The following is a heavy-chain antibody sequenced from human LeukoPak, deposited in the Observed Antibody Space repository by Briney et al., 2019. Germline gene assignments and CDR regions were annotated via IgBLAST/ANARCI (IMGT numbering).Heavy chain of an antibody. CDR1: GYTFSSSA. V-gene: IGHV3-23*01. Sequence: GGSLRLSCAASGYTFSSSAMSWVREAPGKGLEWVSSISGSGSGGSTYYADSVKGRFTISRDNSKNTLYLQMNSLRAEDTAVYYCAKSGYNRFDYWGQGTLVTVSS. CDR3: AKSGYNRFDY. J-gene: IGHJ4*02. D-gene: IGHD5-24*01. CDR2: ISGSGSGGST.